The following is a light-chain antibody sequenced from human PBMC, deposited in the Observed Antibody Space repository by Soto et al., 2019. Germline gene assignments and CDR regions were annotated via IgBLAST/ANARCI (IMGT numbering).Light chain of an antibody. CDR2: EVS. Sequence: QSVPIQPASVSGSPGQSITISCTGSSSDVGIFNLVSWYQQYPGKAPKLVLYEVSKWPSGISHRFSGSKSGNTASLTISGLQAEDEADYYCGSYAGSRTGVFGGGTQLTVL. V-gene: IGLV2-23*02. CDR1: SSDVGIFNL. CDR3: GSYAGSRTGV. J-gene: IGLJ3*02.